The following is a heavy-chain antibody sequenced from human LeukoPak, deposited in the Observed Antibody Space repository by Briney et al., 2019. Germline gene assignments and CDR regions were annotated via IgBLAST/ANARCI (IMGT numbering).Heavy chain of an antibody. J-gene: IGHJ5*02. Sequence: SETLSLTCTVSGGSITSYYWSWIRQPPGKGLEWIGYVYYSGTYNYSPSLKSRVTISVDTSKNQFSLKLSSVTAADTAVYYCARRHYGGNSDWFDPWGQGTLVTVSS. CDR1: GGSITSYY. CDR3: ARRHYGGNSDWFDP. D-gene: IGHD4-23*01. CDR2: VYYSGTY. V-gene: IGHV4-59*08.